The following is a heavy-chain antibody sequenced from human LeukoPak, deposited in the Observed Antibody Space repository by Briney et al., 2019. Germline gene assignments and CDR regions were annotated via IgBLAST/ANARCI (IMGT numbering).Heavy chain of an antibody. CDR3: ARWGYESSGYYRPFDY. J-gene: IGHJ4*02. Sequence: SETLSLTCTVSGGSICGSYWSWIRQPPGKGLDYIGYIYYSGTTNYSPSLKSRVTISLNMSKNQFSLKLSSVTAADTAVYYCARWGYESSGYYRPFDYWGQGTLVTVSS. D-gene: IGHD3-22*01. CDR2: IYYSGTT. CDR1: GGSICGSY. V-gene: IGHV4-59*01.